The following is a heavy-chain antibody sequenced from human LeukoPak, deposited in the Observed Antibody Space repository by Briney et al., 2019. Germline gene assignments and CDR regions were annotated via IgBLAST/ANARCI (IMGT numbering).Heavy chain of an antibody. CDR2: TYYRSKWYN. CDR1: GDSVSSKGAA. Sequence: SQTLSLTCAISGDSVSSKGAAWNWIRQSPSRGLEWLGRTYYRSKWYNGYAVSVKSRITINPDTSKNQFSLHLNSVTPEDTAVYYCVGGPGSLLHWGQGILVTVSS. V-gene: IGHV6-1*01. CDR3: VGGPGSLLH. J-gene: IGHJ4*02.